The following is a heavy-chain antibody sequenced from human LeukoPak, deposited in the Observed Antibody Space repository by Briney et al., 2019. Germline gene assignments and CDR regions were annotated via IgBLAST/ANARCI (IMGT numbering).Heavy chain of an antibody. V-gene: IGHV4-59*11. CDR3: ARAPLDYDSSGYVTYYFDY. D-gene: IGHD3-22*01. CDR1: GGSISSHY. J-gene: IGHJ4*02. Sequence: SETLSLTCTVSGGSISSHYWSWIRQPPGKGLEWIGYIYYSGSTNYNPSLKSRVTISVDTSKNQFSLKLSSVTAADTAVYYCARAPLDYDSSGYVTYYFDYWGQGTLVTVSS. CDR2: IYYSGST.